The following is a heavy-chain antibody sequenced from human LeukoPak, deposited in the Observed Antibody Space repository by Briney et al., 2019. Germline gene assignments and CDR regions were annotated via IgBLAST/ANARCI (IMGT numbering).Heavy chain of an antibody. CDR1: GGTISSRNYY. D-gene: IGHD2-21*02. Sequence: PSETLSLTCSVSGGTISSRNYYWGCIRQPPGKKLEWIGSIYYSGGTYYNPSLKSRVTISVDTSKNQFSLKLNSVTAADTAVYYCGRLTVLYCGGDCYVPDYWGQGTLVTVSS. V-gene: IGHV4-39*01. J-gene: IGHJ4*02. CDR2: IYYSGGT. CDR3: GRLTVLYCGGDCYVPDY.